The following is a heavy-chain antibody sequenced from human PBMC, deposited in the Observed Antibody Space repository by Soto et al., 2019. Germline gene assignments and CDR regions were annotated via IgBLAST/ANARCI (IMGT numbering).Heavy chain of an antibody. V-gene: IGHV1-18*01. CDR2: ISAYNVIT. Sequence: QVQLVQSGAEVKKPGASVKVSCKTSGYTFTNFGLSWVRQAPGQGLEWMGWISAYNVITNYAQKFQGIVTMTTDTSTSAAYLELRSLRSDDTAVYYCARGGARIDYRGQGTLFTVST. D-gene: IGHD3-16*01. CDR3: ARGGARIDY. J-gene: IGHJ4*02. CDR1: GYTFTNFG.